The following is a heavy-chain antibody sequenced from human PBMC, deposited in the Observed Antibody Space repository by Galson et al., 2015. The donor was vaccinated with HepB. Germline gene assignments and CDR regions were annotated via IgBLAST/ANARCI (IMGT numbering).Heavy chain of an antibody. V-gene: IGHV3-23*01. J-gene: IGHJ2*01. D-gene: IGHD3-16*01. Sequence: SLRLSCAASGFTFSSYAMSWVRQAPGKGLEWVSAISGSGGSTYYADSVKGRFTISRDNSKNTLYLQMNSLRAEDTAVYYCAKAEKRGAWGDWYFDLWGRGTLVTVSS. CDR3: AKAEKRGAWGDWYFDL. CDR2: ISGSGGST. CDR1: GFTFSSYA.